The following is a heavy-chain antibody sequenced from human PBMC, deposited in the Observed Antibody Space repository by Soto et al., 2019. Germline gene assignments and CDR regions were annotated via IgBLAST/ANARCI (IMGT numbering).Heavy chain of an antibody. CDR3: AKDPLSGYDSQFDY. J-gene: IGHJ4*02. D-gene: IGHD5-12*01. CDR2: ISGSGGST. Sequence: EVQLLESGGGLVQPGGSLRLSCAASEFTFSGYAMSWVRQAPGKGLEWVSAISGSGGSTYYADSVKGRFTISRDNSKNTLYLQMNSLKAEDTAVYYCAKDPLSGYDSQFDYWGQGTLVTVSS. V-gene: IGHV3-23*01. CDR1: EFTFSGYA.